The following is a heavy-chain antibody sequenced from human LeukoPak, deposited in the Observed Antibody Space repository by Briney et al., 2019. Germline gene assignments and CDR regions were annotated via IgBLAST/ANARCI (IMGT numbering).Heavy chain of an antibody. CDR2: ISGSGGST. V-gene: IGHV3-23*01. D-gene: IGHD6-13*01. Sequence: GGSLRLSCAASGFTFTNYTMNWVRQAPRKGLEWVSAISGSGGSTYYADSVKGRFTISRDNSKNTLYLQMNSLRAEDTAVYYCAKHSSPRLGYFDYWGQGTLVTVSS. CDR3: AKHSSPRLGYFDY. J-gene: IGHJ4*02. CDR1: GFTFTNYT.